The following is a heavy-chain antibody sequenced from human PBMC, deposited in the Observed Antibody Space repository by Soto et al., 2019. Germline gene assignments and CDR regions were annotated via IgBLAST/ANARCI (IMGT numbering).Heavy chain of an antibody. CDR2: MNPNSGNT. CDR3: ARVYCSSTSCHYYYGMDV. V-gene: IGHV1-8*01. Sequence: GASVKVSCKASGYTFTSYDINWVRQATGRGLEWMGWMNPNSGNTGYAQKFQGRVTMTRNTSISTAYMELSSLRSEDTAVYYCARVYCSSTSCHYYYGMDVWGQGTTVTVSS. J-gene: IGHJ6*02. CDR1: GYTFTSYD. D-gene: IGHD2-2*01.